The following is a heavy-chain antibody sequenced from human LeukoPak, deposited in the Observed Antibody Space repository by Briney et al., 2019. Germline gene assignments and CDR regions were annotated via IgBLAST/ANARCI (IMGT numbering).Heavy chain of an antibody. CDR2: IFYSGST. CDR3: AREGWHARFDP. Sequence: SETLSLTCTVSGGSISSYYWSWIRQPPGKGLEWIGYIFYSGSTNYNPSLKSRVTISVDTSKNQFSLKLSSVTAADTAVYYCAREGWHARFDPWGQGTLVTVSS. J-gene: IGHJ5*02. D-gene: IGHD2-15*01. V-gene: IGHV4-59*12. CDR1: GGSISSYY.